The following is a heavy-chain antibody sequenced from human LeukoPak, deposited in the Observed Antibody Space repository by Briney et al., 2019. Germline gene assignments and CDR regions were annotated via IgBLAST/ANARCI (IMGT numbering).Heavy chain of an antibody. Sequence: GESLKISCKGSGYSFTSYWIGWVRQMPGKGLEWMGIIYPGDSDTRYSPSFQGQVTISADKSISTAYLQWSSLKASDTAMYYCARHVIKSSHYSNIDIWGQGTMVTVSS. CDR2: IYPGDSDT. V-gene: IGHV5-51*01. CDR3: ARHVIKSSHYSNIDI. J-gene: IGHJ3*02. CDR1: GYSFTSYW. D-gene: IGHD2/OR15-2a*01.